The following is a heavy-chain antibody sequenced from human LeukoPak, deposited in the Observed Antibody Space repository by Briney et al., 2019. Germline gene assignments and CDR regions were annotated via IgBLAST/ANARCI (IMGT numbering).Heavy chain of an antibody. CDR1: GFTFSSYS. CDR3: ARVGLSYGDPTDYYYYMDV. Sequence: GGSLRLSCAASGFTFSSYSMNWVRQAPGKGLEWVSYISSSSSTIYYADSVKGRFTISRDNSKNTLYLQMNSLRAEDTAVYYCARVGLSYGDPTDYYYYMDVWGKGTTVTVSS. J-gene: IGHJ6*03. CDR2: ISSSSSTI. V-gene: IGHV3-48*01. D-gene: IGHD4-17*01.